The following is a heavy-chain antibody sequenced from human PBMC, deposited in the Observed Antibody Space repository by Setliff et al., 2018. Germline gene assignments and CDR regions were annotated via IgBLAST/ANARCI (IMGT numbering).Heavy chain of an antibody. J-gene: IGHJ6*03. D-gene: IGHD3-10*01. CDR1: GFTFSNAW. Sequence: GGSLRLSCAASGFTFSNAWMSWVRQAPGKGLEWVGQIKRKTDGETTDYAAPVKGRFIISRDDSKRTLYLQMNSLKNEDTALYYCMSTPSGTYSTYYYYNMDVWGKGTQVTVSS. V-gene: IGHV3-15*01. CDR2: IKRKTDGETT. CDR3: MSTPSGTYSTYYYYNMDV.